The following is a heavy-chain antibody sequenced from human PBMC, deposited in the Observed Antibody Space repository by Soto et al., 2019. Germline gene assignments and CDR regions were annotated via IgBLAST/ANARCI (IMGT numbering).Heavy chain of an antibody. J-gene: IGHJ4*02. D-gene: IGHD2-2*01. CDR3: AKGAGLVVVVPAAIDY. CDR2: ISYDGSNK. CDR1: GFTFSSYG. Sequence: ESGGGVVQPGRSLRLSCAASGFTFSSYGMHWVRQAPGKGLEWVAVISYDGSNKYYADSVKGRFTISRDNSKNTLYLQMNSLRAEDTAVYYCAKGAGLVVVVPAAIDYWGQGTLVNVSS. V-gene: IGHV3-30*18.